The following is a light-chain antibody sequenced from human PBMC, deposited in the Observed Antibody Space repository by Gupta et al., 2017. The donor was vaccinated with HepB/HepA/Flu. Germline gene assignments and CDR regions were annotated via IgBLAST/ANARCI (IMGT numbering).Light chain of an antibody. CDR3: QQRSNWPT. Sequence: EIVLTQSSATLSLSPGERATLSCRASQSVSSYLAWYQQKPGQAPRLLIYDASNRATGIPARFSGSGSGTDFTLTISSLEPEDLAVYYCQQRSNWPTFGQGTRLEIK. CDR1: QSVSSY. CDR2: DAS. J-gene: IGKJ5*01. V-gene: IGKV3-11*01.